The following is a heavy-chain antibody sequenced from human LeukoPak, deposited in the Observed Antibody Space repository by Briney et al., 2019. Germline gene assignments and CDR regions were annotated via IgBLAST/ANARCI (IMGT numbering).Heavy chain of an antibody. CDR2: IGGSHSAI. V-gene: IGHV3-48*01. Sequence: GGSLRLSCAASGFTFSSYAMNWVRQAPGKGLEWVSYIGGSHSAIYYADSVKGRFTISRDNAKNSLFLQMNSLRVDDTAVYYCVRDMGVAVAGEFDYWGQGTLVTVSS. D-gene: IGHD6-19*01. CDR3: VRDMGVAVAGEFDY. CDR1: GFTFSSYA. J-gene: IGHJ4*02.